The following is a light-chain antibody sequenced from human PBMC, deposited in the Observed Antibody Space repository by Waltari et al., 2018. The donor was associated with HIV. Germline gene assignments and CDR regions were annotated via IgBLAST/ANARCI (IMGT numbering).Light chain of an antibody. V-gene: IGLV3-25*03. CDR1: VLPKQY. CDR3: QSADSSGTYAV. J-gene: IGLJ7*01. CDR2: KDS. Sequence: SYELTQPPSVSVSPGQTARITCSGDVLPKQYAYWYQQKPGQAPVVVISKDSERPSGIPERFSGSSSWTTVTLTISGGQAEDEADYYCQSADSSGTYAVFGGGTQLTVL.